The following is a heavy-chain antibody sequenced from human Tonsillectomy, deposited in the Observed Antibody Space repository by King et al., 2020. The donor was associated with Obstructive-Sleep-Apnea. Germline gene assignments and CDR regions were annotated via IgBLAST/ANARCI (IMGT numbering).Heavy chain of an antibody. V-gene: IGHV1-69*01. CDR1: GDSFSSYG. D-gene: IGHD4-11*01. CDR3: ARDAYYSNFWYFAL. CDR2: IMPMFGTT. Sequence: QLVQSGAEVKKPGSSVKVSCKASGDSFSSYGFCWVRQAPGQGLEWMGVIMPMFGTTTYAQKFQGRVNISADESTNTVYMELTSLRSDDTAVYYCARDAYYSNFWYFALWGRGTLVTVSP. J-gene: IGHJ2*01.